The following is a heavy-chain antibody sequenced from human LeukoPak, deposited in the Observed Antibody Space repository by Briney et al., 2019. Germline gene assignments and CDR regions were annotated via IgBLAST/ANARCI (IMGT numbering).Heavy chain of an antibody. D-gene: IGHD3-22*01. CDR2: IYHSGST. CDR3: ARVLDSSGYYYGRGYAFDI. CDR1: GFTFSSYS. V-gene: IGHV4-4*02. Sequence: PGGSLRLSCAASGFTFSSYSMNWVRQPPGKGLEWIGEIYHSGSTNYNPSLKSRVTISVDTSKNQFSLKLSSVTAADTAVYYCARVLDSSGYYYGRGYAFDIWGQGTMVTVSS. J-gene: IGHJ3*02.